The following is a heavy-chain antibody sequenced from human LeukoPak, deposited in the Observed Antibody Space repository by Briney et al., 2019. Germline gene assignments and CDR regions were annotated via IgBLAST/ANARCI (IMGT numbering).Heavy chain of an antibody. CDR2: ISSSSSYI. CDR3: ARKRGGVYSYGPSAFDI. V-gene: IGHV3-21*04. CDR1: GFTFSSYS. J-gene: IGHJ3*02. Sequence: TGGSLRLSCAASGFTFSSYSMNWVRQAPGKGLEWVSSISSSSSYIYYADSVKGRFTISRDNAKNSLYLQMNSLRAEDTALYYCARKRGGVYSYGPSAFDIWGQGTMVTVSS. D-gene: IGHD5-18*01.